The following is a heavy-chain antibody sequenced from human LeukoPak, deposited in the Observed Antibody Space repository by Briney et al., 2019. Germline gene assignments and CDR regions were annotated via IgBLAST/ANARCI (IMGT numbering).Heavy chain of an antibody. V-gene: IGHV3-23*01. Sequence: PGGSLRLSCAASGFTFNTYAMAWVRQAPGKGLEWVSAIIDSGDSTYYGDSVKGRFAIYRDNSRNTLYLQMSNLRAEDTAIYSCAKGSRRSYPYYFDYWGQGTLVTVSS. CDR3: AKGSRRSYPYYFDY. CDR1: GFTFNTYA. D-gene: IGHD1-26*01. CDR2: IIDSGDST. J-gene: IGHJ4*02.